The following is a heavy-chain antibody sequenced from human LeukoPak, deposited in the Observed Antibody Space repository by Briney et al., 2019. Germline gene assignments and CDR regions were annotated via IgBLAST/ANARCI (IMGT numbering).Heavy chain of an antibody. Sequence: PEGSLRLSCEVSELIFTREYMTWVRQSPGKGLEWLSTSHPSDTTNYAESVEGRLSVSRDHSKKTLYLQMKSLTAEDTAMYYCLPLRGGVGDTGFLDYWGQGIPVTVSS. CDR3: LPLRGGVGDTGFLDY. CDR2: SHPSDTT. J-gene: IGHJ4*02. D-gene: IGHD1-26*01. V-gene: IGHV3-53*01. CDR1: ELIFTREY.